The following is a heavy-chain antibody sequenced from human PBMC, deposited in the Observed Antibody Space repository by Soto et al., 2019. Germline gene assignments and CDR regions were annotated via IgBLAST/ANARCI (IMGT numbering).Heavy chain of an antibody. CDR1: GYIFTDYY. Sequence: ASVKVSCKASGYIFTDYYLHWVRQAPGQGLEYMGWINPNTGGTKYSQRFQGRVTMTGGTLLLNWLTSDDTAVYYCARSLSAIGARLDYWGQGTLVTVSS. V-gene: IGHV1-2*02. J-gene: IGHJ4*01. CDR2: INPNTGGT. CDR3: ARSLSAIGARLDY. D-gene: IGHD6-6*01.